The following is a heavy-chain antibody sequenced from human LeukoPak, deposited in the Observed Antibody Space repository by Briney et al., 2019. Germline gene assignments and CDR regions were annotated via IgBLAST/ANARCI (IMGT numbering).Heavy chain of an antibody. CDR3: ARDPEQYYFDY. V-gene: IGHV1-46*01. CDR1: GYTFTGYY. D-gene: IGHD6-19*01. CDR2: INPSGGST. Sequence: ASVKVSCKASGYTFTGYYIHWVRQAPGQGLEWMGIINPSGGSTRYAQKFQGRVTMTRDTPTSTVYMELSSLRSEDTAVFYCARDPEQYYFDYWGQGTLVTVSS. J-gene: IGHJ4*02.